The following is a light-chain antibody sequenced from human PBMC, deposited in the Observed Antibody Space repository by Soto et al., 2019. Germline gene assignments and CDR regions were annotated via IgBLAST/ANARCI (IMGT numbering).Light chain of an antibody. J-gene: IGLJ1*01. CDR3: CSYSGSSTLYV. CDR2: DVT. CDR1: SSDVGGYNY. Sequence: QSALTQPRSVSGSPGQSVTISCTGTSSDVGGYNYASWYQQHPGKAPKLIVYDVTERPSGVPDRFSGSRSGNTASLTISGLQAEDEADYYCCSYSGSSTLYVFGTGTKLTVL. V-gene: IGLV2-11*01.